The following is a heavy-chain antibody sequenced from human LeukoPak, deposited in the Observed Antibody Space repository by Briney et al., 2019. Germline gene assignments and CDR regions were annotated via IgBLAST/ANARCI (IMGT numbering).Heavy chain of an antibody. D-gene: IGHD4-17*01. CDR2: FNPEDGET. CDR1: GFRLTELS. V-gene: IGHV1-24*01. J-gene: IGHJ4*02. CDR3: ATDASGDYLNH. Sequence: ASVKVSCKVSGFRLTELSMHWVRQAPGKGLEWMGGFNPEDGETFYAQKFQGRVTMTEDTSTDTAYMELSSLSYDDTAVYYCATDASGDYLNHWGQGTLVTVSS.